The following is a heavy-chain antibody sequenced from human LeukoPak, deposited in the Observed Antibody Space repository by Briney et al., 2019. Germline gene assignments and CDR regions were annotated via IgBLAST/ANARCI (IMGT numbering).Heavy chain of an antibody. CDR1: GYPISSGYY. Sequence: ETLSLTCTVSGYPISSGYYWGWIRQPPGKGLEWVSGINWNGRSIGYADSVKGRFTVSRDNAKSSLYLQMNSLRAEDTALYYCARAYGKWNDVYFYAFDLWGQGTMVTVSS. V-gene: IGHV3-20*04. CDR2: INWNGRSI. CDR3: ARAYGKWNDVYFYAFDL. J-gene: IGHJ3*01. D-gene: IGHD1-20*01.